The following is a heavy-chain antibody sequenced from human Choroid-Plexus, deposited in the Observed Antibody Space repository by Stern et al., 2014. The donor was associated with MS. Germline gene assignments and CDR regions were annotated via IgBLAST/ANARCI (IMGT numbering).Heavy chain of an antibody. J-gene: IGHJ5*02. CDR2: VSYDGSNK. Sequence: QLVQSGGGVVQPGRPLRLSCVASGFTFGSCAMHWVRQAPGKGLEWVAGVSYDGSNKYYADSVKGRFTISGDNSLNTLYMQMSSLIPEDTAVYYCAKDRQYLTYFFDHWGQGSLVTVSS. V-gene: IGHV3-30*18. D-gene: IGHD2/OR15-2a*01. CDR3: AKDRQYLTYFFDH. CDR1: GFTFGSCA.